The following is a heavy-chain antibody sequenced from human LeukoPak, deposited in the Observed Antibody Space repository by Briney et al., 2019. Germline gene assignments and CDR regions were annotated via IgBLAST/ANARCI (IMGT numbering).Heavy chain of an antibody. CDR3: ARDSQWLGGHNWFDP. CDR1: GYTFTGYY. J-gene: IGHJ5*02. V-gene: IGHV1-2*02. CDR2: INPNSGGT. D-gene: IGHD6-19*01. Sequence: AASVKVSCKASGYTFTGYYMHWVRQAPGQGLAWMGWINPNSGGTNYAQKFQGRVTMTRDTSISTAYMELSRLRSDDTAVYYCARDSQWLGGHNWFDPWGQGTLVTVSS.